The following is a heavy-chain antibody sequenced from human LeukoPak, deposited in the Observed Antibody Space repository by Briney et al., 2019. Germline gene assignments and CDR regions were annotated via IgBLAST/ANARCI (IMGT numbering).Heavy chain of an antibody. J-gene: IGHJ6*03. CDR1: GFTFSSYT. CDR3: VRVVVPAAIGYYYMDV. CDR2: ISSSSNHI. V-gene: IGHV3-21*01. Sequence: GGSLRLSCAASGFTFSSYTMNWVRQAPGKGLDWVSSISSSSNHIYYADSVKGRFTISRDNAKNSLYLQMNSLRAEDTAMYYCVRVVVPAAIGYYYMDVWGKGTTVTISS. D-gene: IGHD2-2*01.